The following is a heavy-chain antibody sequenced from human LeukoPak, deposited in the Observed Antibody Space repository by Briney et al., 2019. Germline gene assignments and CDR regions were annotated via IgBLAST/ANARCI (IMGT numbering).Heavy chain of an antibody. J-gene: IGHJ3*02. D-gene: IGHD3-22*01. CDR2: ISYDGRYQ. V-gene: IGHV3-30*04. Sequence: GGSLRLSCAASGFTFNRYRMHWVRQAPGKGLEWVAVISYDGRYQFYADSVKGRFTVSIDNSKNTLFLQMNSLRAEDTAVYHCARMMTDFDGSGHDIQRGAFDIWGQGTMVTVS. CDR1: GFTFNRYR. CDR3: ARMMTDFDGSGHDIQRGAFDI.